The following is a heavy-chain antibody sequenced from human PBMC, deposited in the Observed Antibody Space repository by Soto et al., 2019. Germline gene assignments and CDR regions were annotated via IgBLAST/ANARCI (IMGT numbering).Heavy chain of an antibody. V-gene: IGHV1-2*02. J-gene: IGHJ6*02. CDR3: ARVQVVGVTGTWDYGMDV. CDR1: GYSFSDYY. D-gene: IGHD1-20*01. CDR2: INCKSGDT. Sequence: QVQLVQSGAEVKNPGASVKVFCKASGYSFSDYYVHWVRQAPGQGLEWMGWINCKSGDTRFAQKFQVRGAMTRDTSTSTAYMELSRLTSDDTAVYYCARVQVVGVTGTWDYGMDVWGQGTTVTVSS.